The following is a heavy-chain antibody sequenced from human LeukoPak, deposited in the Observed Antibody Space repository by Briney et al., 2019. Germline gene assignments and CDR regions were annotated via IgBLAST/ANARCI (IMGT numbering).Heavy chain of an antibody. J-gene: IGHJ6*02. Sequence: ASVKVSCKASGYTFTGYYMHWVRQAPGQGLEWMGWINPNNGDTNCAQKFQGWVTMTRDTSISTAYMELSRLTSDDTAVYYCARSSEYGSGSYYYYGMDVWGQGTTVTVSS. V-gene: IGHV1-2*04. CDR3: ARSSEYGSGSYYYYGMDV. CDR1: GYTFTGYY. D-gene: IGHD3-10*01. CDR2: INPNNGDT.